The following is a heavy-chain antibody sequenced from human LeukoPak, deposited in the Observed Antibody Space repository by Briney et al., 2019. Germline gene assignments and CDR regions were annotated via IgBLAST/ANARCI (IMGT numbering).Heavy chain of an antibody. J-gene: IGHJ4*02. Sequence: GGSLRLSCAASGFTFTRHSMNWVRQAPGKGLEWVSFIGIWNSPIHYADSVRGRFTISRDNAKNSIYLQMNSLRVEDTAVYYCARDRGNSIVGADFDSWGQGTLVTVSS. CDR3: ARDRGNSIVGADFDS. V-gene: IGHV3-48*01. D-gene: IGHD1-26*01. CDR2: IGIWNSPI. CDR1: GFTFTRHS.